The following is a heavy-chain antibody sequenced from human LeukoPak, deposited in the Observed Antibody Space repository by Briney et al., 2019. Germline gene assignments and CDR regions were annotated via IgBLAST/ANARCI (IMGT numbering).Heavy chain of an antibody. CDR3: AKQLGYCSDGSCYFPY. Sequence: GGSLRLSCAASGFTFSSSAMSWVRQAPGKGLEWVSAISNNGGYTYYADSVQGRFTIARDNSKSTLCLQMNSLRAEDTAVYYCAKQLGYCSDGSCYFPYWGQGTLVTVSS. J-gene: IGHJ4*02. V-gene: IGHV3-23*01. D-gene: IGHD2-15*01. CDR2: ISNNGGYT. CDR1: GFTFSSSA.